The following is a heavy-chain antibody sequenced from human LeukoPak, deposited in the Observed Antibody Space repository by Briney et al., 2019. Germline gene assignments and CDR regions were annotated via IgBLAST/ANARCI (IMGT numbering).Heavy chain of an antibody. D-gene: IGHD3-22*01. CDR1: GYTFTGYY. J-gene: IGHJ5*02. V-gene: IGHV7-4-1*02. Sequence: ASVKVSCKASGYTFTGYYMHWVRQAPGQGLEWMGWINTNTGNPTYAQGFTGRFVFSLDTSVSTAYLQISSLKAEDTAVYYCARGQLAGSSGYYDWFDPWGQGTLVTVSS. CDR2: INTNTGNP. CDR3: ARGQLAGSSGYYDWFDP.